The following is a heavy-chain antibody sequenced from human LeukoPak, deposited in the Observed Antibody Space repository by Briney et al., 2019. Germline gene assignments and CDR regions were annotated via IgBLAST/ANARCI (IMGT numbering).Heavy chain of an antibody. CDR3: ARVSFGSGYYNYTDV. J-gene: IGHJ6*03. Sequence: PSETLSLTCTVSGGSISSSSYYWGWIRQPPGKGLEWIGSIYYSGSTYYNPSLKSRVTISVDTSKNQFSLKLSSVTAADTAVYYCARVSFGSGYYNYTDVWGKGTTVTVSS. CDR1: GGSISSSSYY. V-gene: IGHV4-39*07. CDR2: IYYSGST. D-gene: IGHD3-10*01.